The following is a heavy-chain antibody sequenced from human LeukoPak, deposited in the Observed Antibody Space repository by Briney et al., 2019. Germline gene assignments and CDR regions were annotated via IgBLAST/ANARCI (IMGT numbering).Heavy chain of an antibody. V-gene: IGHV1-46*01. J-gene: IGHJ4*02. Sequence: ASVRVSCKASGYTFTSYYMHWVRQAPGQGLEWMGIINPSGGSTSYAQKFQGRVTMTRDTSTSTVYMELSSLRSEDTAVYYCACYGTTVTRGEDYWGQGTLVTVSS. CDR3: ACYGTTVTRGEDY. D-gene: IGHD4-17*01. CDR1: GYTFTSYY. CDR2: INPSGGST.